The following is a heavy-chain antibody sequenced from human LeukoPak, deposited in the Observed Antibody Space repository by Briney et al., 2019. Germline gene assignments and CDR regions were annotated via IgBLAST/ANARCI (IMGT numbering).Heavy chain of an antibody. D-gene: IGHD5-18*01. Sequence: PGGSLRLSCAASGFTFSNAWMNWVRQAPGKGLEWVGRIKSKTDGGTTDYAAPVKGRFTISRDDSKNTLYLQMNSLRAEDTAVYYCARRESYGYAFDIWGQGTMVTVSS. CDR1: GFTFSNAW. CDR3: ARRESYGYAFDI. J-gene: IGHJ3*02. V-gene: IGHV3-15*07. CDR2: IKSKTDGGTT.